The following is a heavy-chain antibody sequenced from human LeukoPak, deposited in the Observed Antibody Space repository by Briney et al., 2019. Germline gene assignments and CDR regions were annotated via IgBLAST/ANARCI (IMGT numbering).Heavy chain of an antibody. CDR1: GFTFSSYW. CDR3: AKYGGDSGVAFDY. CDR2: IKQDGSAK. V-gene: IGHV3-7*01. D-gene: IGHD2-21*02. Sequence: GGSLRLSCAASGFTFSSYWMSWVRQAPGKGLEWVANIKQDGSAKYYVDSVRGRFTISRDNANNSLYLQMNSLRAEDTAVYYCAKYGGDSGVAFDYWGQGTLVTVSS. J-gene: IGHJ4*02.